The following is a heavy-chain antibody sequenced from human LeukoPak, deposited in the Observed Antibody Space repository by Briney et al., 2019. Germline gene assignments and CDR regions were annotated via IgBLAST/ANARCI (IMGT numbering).Heavy chain of an antibody. CDR1: GFTVSNNY. CDR2: IYSGGAT. J-gene: IGHJ4*02. D-gene: IGHD6-6*01. Sequence: GGSLRLSCAASGFTVSNNYMRWVRQAPGKGLEWVSLIYSGGATFYADAVKGRFTISGDGSENTLYLQMNSLRAEDTAVYYCARDPPAVAANTYGWGQGTLVTVSS. CDR3: ARDPPAVAANTYG. V-gene: IGHV3-66*01.